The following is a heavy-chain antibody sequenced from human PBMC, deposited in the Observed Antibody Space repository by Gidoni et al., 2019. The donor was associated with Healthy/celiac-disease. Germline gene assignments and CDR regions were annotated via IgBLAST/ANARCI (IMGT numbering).Heavy chain of an antibody. Sequence: QVQLVESGGGVVQPGRSLRLSCAASGFTFSSYGMHWVRQAPGKGLEWVAVISYDGSNKDYADYVKGRFTISRDNSKNTLYLQMNSLRAEDTAVYYCAASYYDYVWGSYRQIDYWGQGTLVTVSS. D-gene: IGHD3-16*02. V-gene: IGHV3-30*03. J-gene: IGHJ4*02. CDR3: AASYYDYVWGSYRQIDY. CDR1: GFTFSSYG. CDR2: ISYDGSNK.